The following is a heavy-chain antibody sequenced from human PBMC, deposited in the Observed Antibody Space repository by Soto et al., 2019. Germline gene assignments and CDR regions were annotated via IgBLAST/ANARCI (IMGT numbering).Heavy chain of an antibody. CDR3: ARDQSRRDLVWWFDH. J-gene: IGHJ5*02. D-gene: IGHD3-16*01. CDR1: GYSCTSHY. CDR2: IYPGGVNV. Sequence: QVQMVQSGAEVKKPGASVKVSCKASGYSCTSHYMHWVRQAPGQGLEWMGTIYPGGVNVAYAQKFEGRDIMTKDTSARTVYKELKSLTSEDTAVYNCARDQSRRDLVWWFDHWGQGTLVTVSS. V-gene: IGHV1-46*03.